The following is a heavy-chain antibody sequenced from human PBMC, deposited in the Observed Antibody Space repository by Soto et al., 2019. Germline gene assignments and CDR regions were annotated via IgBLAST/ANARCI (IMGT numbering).Heavy chain of an antibody. CDR3: ARTPSDYYYYGMDV. CDR1: GGSFSGYY. J-gene: IGHJ6*02. V-gene: IGHV4-34*01. Sequence: PSETLSLTCAVYGGSFSGYYWTWIRQPPGPGLEWIGEINHSGSTNYNPSLKSRVTISVDTSKNQFSLKLSSVTAADTAVYYCARTPSDYYYYGMDVWGQGTTVTVSS. CDR2: INHSGST.